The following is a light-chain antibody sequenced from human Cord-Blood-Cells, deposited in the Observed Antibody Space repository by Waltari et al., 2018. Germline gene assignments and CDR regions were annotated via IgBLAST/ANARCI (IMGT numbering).Light chain of an antibody. J-gene: IGLJ2*01. Sequence: QSALTQPASVSGSPGQSITISRTGTSSDVGGYNYVSWYQQHPGKAPKRMISDVSNRPTGVSNRFSCSKSCNTASLTISGLQAEDEADYYCSSYTSSSTLVFGGGTKLTVL. CDR3: SSYTSSSTLV. CDR1: SSDVGGYNY. V-gene: IGLV2-14*03. CDR2: DVS.